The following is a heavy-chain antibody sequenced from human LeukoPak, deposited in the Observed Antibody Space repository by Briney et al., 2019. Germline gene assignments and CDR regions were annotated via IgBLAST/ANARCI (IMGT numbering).Heavy chain of an antibody. CDR1: GDSINSGGYS. CDR2: IYYSGST. CDR3: ARRAPYSYEWSTLDY. J-gene: IGHJ4*02. D-gene: IGHD5-18*01. V-gene: IGHV4-61*08. Sequence: SETLSLTCAVSGDSINSGGYSWNWIRQAPGKGLEWIGYIYYSGSTNYNPSLKCRVTISVDTSKNQFSLKLSSVTAADTAVYYCARRAPYSYEWSTLDYWGQGTLVTVSS.